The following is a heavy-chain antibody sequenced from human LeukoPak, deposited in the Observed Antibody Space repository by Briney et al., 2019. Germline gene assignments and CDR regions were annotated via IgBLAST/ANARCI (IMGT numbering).Heavy chain of an antibody. Sequence: PGGSLRLSCAASGFTFSSYEMNWVRQAPGKGLEWVSYISSSGSTIYYADSVKGRFTISRDNAKNSLYLQMNSLRAEDTAVYYCAREDIVVVPAAMEGPFDIWGQGTMVTVSS. V-gene: IGHV3-48*03. J-gene: IGHJ3*02. CDR1: GFTFSSYE. CDR3: AREDIVVVPAAMEGPFDI. CDR2: ISSSGSTI. D-gene: IGHD2-2*01.